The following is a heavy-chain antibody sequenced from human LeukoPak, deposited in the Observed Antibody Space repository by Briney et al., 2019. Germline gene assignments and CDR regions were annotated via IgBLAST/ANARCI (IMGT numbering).Heavy chain of an antibody. Sequence: PGGSLRLSCAASGFTFSSYALHWVRQAPGKGLEWVAVISNDGSKKDYADSVKGRFTISRDNSKNTLYLQMNSLRAEDTAVYYCAREALPNDGGGYDSYYFDYWGQGTLVTVSS. D-gene: IGHD5-12*01. CDR3: AREALPNDGGGYDSYYFDY. J-gene: IGHJ4*02. CDR2: ISNDGSKK. V-gene: IGHV3-30*04. CDR1: GFTFSSYA.